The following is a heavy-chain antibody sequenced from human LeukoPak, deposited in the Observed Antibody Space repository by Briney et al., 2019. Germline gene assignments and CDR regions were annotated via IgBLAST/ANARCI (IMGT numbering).Heavy chain of an antibody. D-gene: IGHD6-19*01. V-gene: IGHV4-39*01. Sequence: SETLSLTCTVSGGSISSSSYYWGWIRQPPGKGLEWIGSIYYSGSTYHNPSLKSRVTISVDTAKNQFSLKLSSVTAADTAVYYCARQRSGSVRNAFDIWGQGTMVAVSS. CDR2: IYYSGST. J-gene: IGHJ3*02. CDR1: GGSISSSSYY. CDR3: ARQRSGSVRNAFDI.